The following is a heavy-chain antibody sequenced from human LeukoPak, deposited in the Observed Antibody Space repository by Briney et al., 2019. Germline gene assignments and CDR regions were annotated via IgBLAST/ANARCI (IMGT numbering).Heavy chain of an antibody. CDR1: GYTFTSYG. CDR2: INAYNGNT. Sequence: ASVKVSCKASGYTFTSYGISWVRQAPGQGLEWMGWINAYNGNTNYAQKLQGRVTMTTDTSTSTAYMELRSLRSDDTAVYYCARRGLTNEDTYCNSTGCYIASGDWFDPWGQGTLVTVSS. CDR3: ARRGLTNEDTYCNSTGCYIASGDWFDP. D-gene: IGHD2-2*02. J-gene: IGHJ5*02. V-gene: IGHV1-18*01.